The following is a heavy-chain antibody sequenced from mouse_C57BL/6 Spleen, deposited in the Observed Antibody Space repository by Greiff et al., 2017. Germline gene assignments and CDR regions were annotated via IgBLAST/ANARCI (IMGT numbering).Heavy chain of an antibody. J-gene: IGHJ3*01. CDR1: GFNIKNTY. D-gene: IGHD1-1*01. Sequence: VQLQQSVAELVRPGASVKLSCTASGFNIKNTYMHWVKQRPEQGLEWIGRIDPANGNTKYAPKFQGKATITADTSSNTAYLQLSSLISEDTAIYYCASYYCGSSPWFAHWGQGTLVTVSA. V-gene: IGHV14-3*01. CDR2: IDPANGNT. CDR3: ASYYCGSSPWFAH.